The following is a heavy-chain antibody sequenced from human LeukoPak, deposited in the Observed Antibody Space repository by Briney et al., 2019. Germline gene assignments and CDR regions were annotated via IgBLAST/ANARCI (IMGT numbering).Heavy chain of an antibody. CDR3: ARMMTTVSVAQYYFDY. D-gene: IGHD4-17*01. CDR1: GGSISSGGYY. V-gene: IGHV4-31*11. CDR2: IYYSGST. Sequence: SETLSLTCAVSGGSISSGGYYWSWIRQHPGKGLEWIGYIYYSGSTYYNPSLKGRVTISVDTSKNQFSLKLSSVTAADTAVYYCARMMTTVSVAQYYFDYWGQGTLVTVSS. J-gene: IGHJ4*02.